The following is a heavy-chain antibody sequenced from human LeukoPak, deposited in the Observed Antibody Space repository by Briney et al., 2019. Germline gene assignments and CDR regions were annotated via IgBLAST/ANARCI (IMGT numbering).Heavy chain of an antibody. CDR2: IYYSGST. V-gene: IGHV4-59*12. D-gene: IGHD3-22*01. Sequence: SETLSLTCTVSGGSISSYYWSWIRQPPGKGLEWIGYIYYSGSTNYNPSLKSRVTISVDKSKNQFSLKLSSVTAADTAVYYCARVISSGYSDYWGQGTLVTVSS. CDR1: GGSISSYY. J-gene: IGHJ4*02. CDR3: ARVISSGYSDY.